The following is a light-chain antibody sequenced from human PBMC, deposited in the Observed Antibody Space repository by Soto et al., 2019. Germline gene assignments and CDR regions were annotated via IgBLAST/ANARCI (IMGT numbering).Light chain of an antibody. Sequence: QSALTQPASVSGSPGESITISCTGTSSDVWTYNLVTWYQQHPGRVPRLILYEGNKRPSGVSSRFSASKSGNTASLTISGLQAEDEADYFCCSYAPSRTLLFGGGTKLTVL. CDR3: CSYAPSRTLL. CDR2: EGN. J-gene: IGLJ2*01. V-gene: IGLV2-23*01. CDR1: SSDVWTYNL.